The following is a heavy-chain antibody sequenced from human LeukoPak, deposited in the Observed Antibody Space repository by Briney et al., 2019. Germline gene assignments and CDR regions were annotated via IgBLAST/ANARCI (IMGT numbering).Heavy chain of an antibody. J-gene: IGHJ4*02. D-gene: IGHD6-25*01. Sequence: PSETPSLTCAVYGGSFSGYYWSWIRQPPGKGLEWIGEINHSGSTNYSPSLKSRVTISIDTSKNQFSLKLTSVTAADTAVYYCARGQDVAAENYFDYWGQRTLVTVSS. CDR3: ARGQDVAAENYFDY. CDR2: INHSGST. CDR1: GGSFSGYY. V-gene: IGHV4-34*01.